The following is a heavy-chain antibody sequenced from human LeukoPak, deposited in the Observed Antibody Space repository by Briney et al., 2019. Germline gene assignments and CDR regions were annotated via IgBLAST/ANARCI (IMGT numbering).Heavy chain of an antibody. V-gene: IGHV1-46*01. CDR2: INPSGGST. Sequence: ASVEVSCKASGYTFTSYYMHWVRQAPGQGLEWMGIINPSGGSTSYAQKFQGRVTMTRDTSTSTVYMELSSLTSEDTAVYYCARVRAEGTVTTYYCDYCGQGTLVTVSS. CDR1: GYTFTSYY. J-gene: IGHJ4*02. D-gene: IGHD4-17*01. CDR3: ARVRAEGTVTTYYCDY.